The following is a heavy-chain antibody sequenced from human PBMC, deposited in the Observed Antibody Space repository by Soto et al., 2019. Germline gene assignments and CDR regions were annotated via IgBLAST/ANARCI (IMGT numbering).Heavy chain of an antibody. Sequence: PGESLKISCKGSGYSFANYWINWVRQMPGKGLEWMGRIDPSDSYINYSPSFQGHVTISADKSISTAYLQWSTLKASDTAMYYCARLNGGYDYGLHFDYWGQGTLVTVSS. CDR2: IDPSDSYI. V-gene: IGHV5-10-1*01. D-gene: IGHD5-12*01. CDR1: GYSFANYW. J-gene: IGHJ4*02. CDR3: ARLNGGYDYGLHFDY.